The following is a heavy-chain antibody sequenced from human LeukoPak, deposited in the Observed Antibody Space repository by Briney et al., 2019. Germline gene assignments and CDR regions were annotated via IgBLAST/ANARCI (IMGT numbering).Heavy chain of an antibody. V-gene: IGHV1-8*01. CDR2: MNPNSGNT. CDR1: GYTFTSYD. CDR3: ARSCSGGSCYSMFAAFDI. D-gene: IGHD2-15*01. Sequence: ASVTVSCKASGYTFTSYDINWVRQATGQGLEWMGWMNPNSGNTGYAQKFQGRVTMTRDTSISTAYMELSSLRSEDTAVYYCARSCSGGSCYSMFAAFDIWGQGTMVTVSS. J-gene: IGHJ3*02.